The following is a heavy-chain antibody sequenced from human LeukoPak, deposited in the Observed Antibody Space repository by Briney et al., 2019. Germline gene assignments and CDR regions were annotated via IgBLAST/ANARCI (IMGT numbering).Heavy chain of an antibody. V-gene: IGHV3-66*01. CDR3: ASRDKGYYYGMDV. CDR2: LYSSGST. J-gene: IGHJ6*02. CDR1: GFTVSSNY. D-gene: IGHD5-24*01. Sequence: PGGSLRLSCAASGFTVSSNYMSWVRQAPGKGLVWVSLLYSSGSTYYADSVKGRFTISRDNSKNTLYLQMNSLRAEDTAVYYCASRDKGYYYGMDVWGQGTTVTVSS.